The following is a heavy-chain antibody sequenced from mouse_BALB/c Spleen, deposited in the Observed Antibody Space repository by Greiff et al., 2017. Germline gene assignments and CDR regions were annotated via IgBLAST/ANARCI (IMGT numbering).Heavy chain of an antibody. Sequence: DVMLVESGGDLVKPGGSLKLSCAASGFTFSSYGMSWVRQTPDKRLEWVATISSGGSYTYYPDSVKGRFTISRDNAKNTLYLQMSSLKSEDTAMYYCARGRMITIAMDYWGQGTSVTVSS. D-gene: IGHD2-4*01. J-gene: IGHJ4*01. CDR2: ISSGGSYT. V-gene: IGHV5-6*02. CDR1: GFTFSSYG. CDR3: ARGRMITIAMDY.